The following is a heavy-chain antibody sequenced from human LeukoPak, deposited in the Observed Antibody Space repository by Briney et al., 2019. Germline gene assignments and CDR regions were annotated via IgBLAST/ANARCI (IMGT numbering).Heavy chain of an antibody. J-gene: IGHJ4*02. CDR2: MNPNSGNT. Sequence: SVKVSCKASVYTFPSYFINWVGQATGQGLDWMGWMNPNSGNTGYAQKLQGRVPMTTDTSTSTAYMELRSLRSDDTAVYYCARDRSSGWYEDYWGQGTLVTVSS. D-gene: IGHD6-19*01. V-gene: IGHV1-8*02. CDR1: VYTFPSYF. CDR3: ARDRSSGWYEDY.